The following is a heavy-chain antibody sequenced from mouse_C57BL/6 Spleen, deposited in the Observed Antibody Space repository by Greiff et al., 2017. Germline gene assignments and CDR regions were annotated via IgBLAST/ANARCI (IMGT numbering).Heavy chain of an antibody. Sequence: QVQLQQPGAELVKPGASVKLSCKASGYTFTSYWMHWVKPRPGRGLEWIGRIDPNSGGTKYNEKFKSKATLTVDKPSSTAYMQLSSLTSEDSAVYYCASQANWEYYYAMDYWGQGTSVTVSS. CDR1: GYTFTSYW. D-gene: IGHD4-1*01. V-gene: IGHV1-72*01. J-gene: IGHJ4*01. CDR2: IDPNSGGT. CDR3: ASQANWEYYYAMDY.